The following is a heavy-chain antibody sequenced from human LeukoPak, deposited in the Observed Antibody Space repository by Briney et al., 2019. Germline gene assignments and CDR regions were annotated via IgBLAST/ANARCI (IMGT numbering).Heavy chain of an antibody. V-gene: IGHV4-59*01. J-gene: IGHJ4*02. CDR2: IYYTGST. Sequence: PSVTLSLTCTVSGASISSYYWSWIRQPPGKGLEWIGFIYYTGSTNYNPSLKSRVTISVDTSKNQFSLKLSSVTAADTAVYYCARDRAGSSAYDYWGQGTLVTVSS. CDR1: GASISSYY. CDR3: ARDRAGSSAYDY. D-gene: IGHD6-6*01.